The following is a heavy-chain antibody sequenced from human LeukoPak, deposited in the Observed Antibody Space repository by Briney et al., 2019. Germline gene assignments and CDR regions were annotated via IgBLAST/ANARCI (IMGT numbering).Heavy chain of an antibody. CDR3: ARGVIAAAGTYDYYYYYMGV. V-gene: IGHV1-8*03. J-gene: IGHJ6*03. CDR2: MNPNSGNT. D-gene: IGHD6-13*01. Sequence: ASVKVSCKASGYTFTSYDINWVRQATGQGLEWMGWMNPNSGNTGYAQKFQGRVTITRNTSISTAYMELSSLRSEDTAVYYCARGVIAAAGTYDYYYYYMGVWGKGTTVTVSS. CDR1: GYTFTSYD.